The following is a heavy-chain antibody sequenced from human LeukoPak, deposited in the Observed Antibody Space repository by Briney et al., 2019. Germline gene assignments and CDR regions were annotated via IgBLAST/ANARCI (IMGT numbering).Heavy chain of an antibody. CDR3: ASSIGIAAALNTYYMDV. V-gene: IGHV1-2*02. J-gene: IGHJ6*03. CDR2: INPNSGGT. D-gene: IGHD6-13*01. Sequence: ASVKVSCKASGYTFSDYYIHWVRQAPGQGLEWMGWINPNSGGTNYAQKFQGRVTMTRDTSISTAYMELSSLRSEDTAVYYCASSIGIAAALNTYYMDVWGKGTTVTVSS. CDR1: GYTFSDYY.